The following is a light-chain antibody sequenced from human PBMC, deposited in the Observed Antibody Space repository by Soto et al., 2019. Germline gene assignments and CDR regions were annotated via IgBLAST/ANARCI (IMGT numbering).Light chain of an antibody. CDR1: SSNIGAGYD. V-gene: IGLV1-40*01. CDR2: NNR. J-gene: IGLJ2*01. CDR3: QSYDNSLSGPVV. Sequence: QAVVTQPPSVSGAPGQRVTISCTGRSSNIGAGYDVHWYQQLPGTAPKLLIYNNRNRPSGVPDRFSGSKSGTSASLAITGLQADDEADYYCQSYDNSLSGPVVFGGGTKLTVL.